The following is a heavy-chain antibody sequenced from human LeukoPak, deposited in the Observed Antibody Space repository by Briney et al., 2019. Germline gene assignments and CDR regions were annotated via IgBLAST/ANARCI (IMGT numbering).Heavy chain of an antibody. CDR2: IYYSGST. V-gene: IGHV4-59*12. J-gene: IGHJ4*02. CDR1: GGSISSYY. CDR3: ARGVPYGSPFDY. D-gene: IGHD3-10*01. Sequence: SETLSLTCTVSGGSISSYYWSWIRQPPGKGLEWIGYIYYSGSTNYNPSLKSRVTISVDTSKNQFSLKLSSVTAADTAVYYCARGVPYGSPFDYWGQGTLVTVSS.